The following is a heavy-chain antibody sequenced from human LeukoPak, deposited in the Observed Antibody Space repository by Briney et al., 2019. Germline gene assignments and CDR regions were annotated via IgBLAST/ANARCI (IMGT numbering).Heavy chain of an antibody. D-gene: IGHD3-3*01. Sequence: GGSLRLSCTASGFTFSSYSLNWVGQAPGKGLEWVSSVSTGSNYIYYADSVKGRFTISRDNDKHSLYLQMNSLRVEDTAVYYCARVFRPSLTVFIIRGAFDIWGQGTMVTVSS. CDR3: ARVFRPSLTVFIIRGAFDI. J-gene: IGHJ3*02. CDR1: GFTFSSYS. CDR2: VSTGSNYI. V-gene: IGHV3-21*01.